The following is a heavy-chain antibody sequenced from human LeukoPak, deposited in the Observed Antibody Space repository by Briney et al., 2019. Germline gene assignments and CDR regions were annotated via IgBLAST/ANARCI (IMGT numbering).Heavy chain of an antibody. Sequence: GASVKVSCKASGYTFTGYYIHWVRQAPGQGLEWMGWIKPNSGGTNYAQKFQGRVTMTRDTSISTAYMELSRLRSDDTAVYYCARGSIVGATFDYFDYWGQGTRVTVS. CDR3: ARGSIVGATFDYFDY. V-gene: IGHV1-2*02. CDR1: GYTFTGYY. J-gene: IGHJ4*02. D-gene: IGHD1-26*01. CDR2: IKPNSGGT.